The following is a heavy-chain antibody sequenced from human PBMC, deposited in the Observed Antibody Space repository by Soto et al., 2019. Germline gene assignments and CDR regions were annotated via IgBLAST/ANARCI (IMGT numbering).Heavy chain of an antibody. J-gene: IGHJ5*02. CDR1: GGSVSSGSYY. Sequence: SETLSLTCTVSGGSVSSGSYYWSWIRQPPGKGLEWIGYIYYSGSTNYNPSLKSRVTISVDTSKNQFSLKLSSVTAADTAVYYCAPRTGGTGGWFDPWGQGTLVTVSS. CDR2: IYYSGST. CDR3: APRTGGTGGWFDP. D-gene: IGHD2-15*01. V-gene: IGHV4-61*01.